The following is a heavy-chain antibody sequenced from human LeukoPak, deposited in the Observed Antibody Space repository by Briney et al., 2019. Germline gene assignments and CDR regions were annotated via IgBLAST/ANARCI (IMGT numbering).Heavy chain of an antibody. CDR2: IGIDSGNT. CDR1: GFTFSDYS. J-gene: IGHJ3*02. D-gene: IGHD3-22*01. V-gene: IGHV3-48*01. Sequence: GGSLRLSCAASGFTFSDYSMNWVRQAPGKGLEWISYIGIDSGNTNYADSVKGRFTISGDKAKNSLYLQMNSLRVEDTAVYYCARDGTTNYYDSSAADAFDIWGQGTMVTVSS. CDR3: ARDGTTNYYDSSAADAFDI.